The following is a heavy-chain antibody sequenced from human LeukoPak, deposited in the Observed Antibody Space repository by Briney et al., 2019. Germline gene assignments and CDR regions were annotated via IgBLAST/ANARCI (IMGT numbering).Heavy chain of an antibody. J-gene: IGHJ2*01. CDR2: INPSGGST. CDR1: GYTFTSYY. D-gene: IGHD1-26*01. Sequence: GASVKVSCKASGYTFTSYYMHWVRQAPGQGLEWMGIINPSGGSTSYAQKFQGRVTMTRDTSTSTVYMELSSLRSEDTAVYYCARASEWRYSGSYQANWYFDLWGRGTLVTVSS. V-gene: IGHV1-46*01. CDR3: ARASEWRYSGSYQANWYFDL.